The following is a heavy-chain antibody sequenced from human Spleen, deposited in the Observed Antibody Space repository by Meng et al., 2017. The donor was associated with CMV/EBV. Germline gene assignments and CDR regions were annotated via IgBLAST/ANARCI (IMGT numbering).Heavy chain of an antibody. CDR1: GFTFSNYT. J-gene: IGHJ4*02. CDR2: ISSSGNYI. CDR3: ARGLGISYFDY. V-gene: IGHV3-21*01. D-gene: IGHD3-3*02. Sequence: GESLKISCAASGFTFSNYTMNWVRQAPGKGLEWVSSISSSGNYIYYTDSVKGRFTISRNNAKNSLYLQMNSLRAEDTAVYYCARGLGISYFDYWGQGTLVTVSS.